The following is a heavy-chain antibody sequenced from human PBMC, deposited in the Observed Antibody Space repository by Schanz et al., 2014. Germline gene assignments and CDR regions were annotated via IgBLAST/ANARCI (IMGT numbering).Heavy chain of an antibody. V-gene: IGHV3-11*06. CDR3: ARDGYRNGRPFDH. D-gene: IGHD5-18*01. CDR2: ISHNSHYT. CDR1: GFTFSDYY. J-gene: IGHJ4*02. Sequence: VQLVESGGGLVQPGGSLRLSCAASGFTFSDYYMSWLRQAPGKGLEWVSYISHNSHYTNYADSVKGRFTISRDTAENSVYLQMNSLRAEDTAVYYCARDGYRNGRPFDHWGQGTRVTVSA.